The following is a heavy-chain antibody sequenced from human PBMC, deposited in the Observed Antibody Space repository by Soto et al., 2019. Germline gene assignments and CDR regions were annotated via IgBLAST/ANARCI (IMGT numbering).Heavy chain of an antibody. CDR2: IIQDGTT. CDR1: GFTFSSYS. Sequence: EVQLLESGGGLVQPGGSLRLSCAASGFTFSSYSMAWVRQAPGRGPEWVSGIIQDGTTYYADSVKGRFTISRDNSRNSVYLQMITLRGEDTAVYYCAKDLRPDGVWDFDSWCQGILVTVSS. V-gene: IGHV3-23*01. CDR3: AKDLRPDGVWDFDS. D-gene: IGHD4-17*01. J-gene: IGHJ4*02.